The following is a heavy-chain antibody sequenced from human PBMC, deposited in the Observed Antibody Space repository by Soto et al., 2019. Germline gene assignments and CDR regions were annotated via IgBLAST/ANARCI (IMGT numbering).Heavy chain of an antibody. Sequence: EVQLVESGGGLVQPGGSLRLSCAATGFALTNNYMDWVRQAPGQGLDWVGRSRNKPNGYTTDYASSVIGRFTISRDDSKNSLYLEMNSLKTDDASVYYGVRVKLGDSFEAWCQGSQVTVSA. V-gene: IGHV3-72*01. CDR2: SRNKPNGYTT. J-gene: IGHJ4*02. CDR1: GFALTNNY. D-gene: IGHD6-6*01. CDR3: VRVKLGDSFEA.